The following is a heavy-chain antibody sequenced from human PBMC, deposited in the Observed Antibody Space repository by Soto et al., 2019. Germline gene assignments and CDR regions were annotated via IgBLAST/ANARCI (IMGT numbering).Heavy chain of an antibody. J-gene: IGHJ4*02. CDR3: ARGGIAAWAAFFDY. CDR2: IYYSGST. V-gene: IGHV4-39*01. D-gene: IGHD6-13*01. Sequence: HSWCLALACAVCGGCVRSRGDYGGLIRQPPGKGLEWIGSIYYSGSTYYNPSLKSRVTISVDTSKNQFSLKLSSVTAADTAVYYCARGGIAAWAAFFDYWGQGTLVTVSS. CDR1: GGCVRSRGDY.